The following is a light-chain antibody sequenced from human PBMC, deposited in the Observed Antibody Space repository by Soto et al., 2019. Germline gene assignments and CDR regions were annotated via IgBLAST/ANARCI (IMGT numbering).Light chain of an antibody. J-gene: IGKJ4*01. CDR1: QSVNSN. V-gene: IGKV3-15*01. Sequence: EVVMTQSPATLSVSPGERATLSCRASQSVNSNLAWYQQKPGQAPRLLIYGASTRATVIPVTFSGSGSGTEFTLTITSLQSEDIAVYYCQQYNDWPLTFGGGTTVEIK. CDR2: GAS. CDR3: QQYNDWPLT.